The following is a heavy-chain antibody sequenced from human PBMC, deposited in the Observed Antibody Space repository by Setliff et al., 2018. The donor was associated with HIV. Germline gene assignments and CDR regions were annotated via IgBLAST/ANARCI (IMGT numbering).Heavy chain of an antibody. CDR1: GYSVSSPYY. D-gene: IGHD4-17*01. V-gene: IGHV4-38-2*02. CDR3: ARYTVDTFFFDY. Sequence: SETLSLTCSVSGYSVSSPYYWAWIRQSPGKGLEWIGSIYHSGSTYYSTSLKSRVIISVDAANEQFSLRLSSVTAADTAVYYCARYTVDTFFFDYWGQGRLVTVSS. CDR2: IYHSGST. J-gene: IGHJ4*02.